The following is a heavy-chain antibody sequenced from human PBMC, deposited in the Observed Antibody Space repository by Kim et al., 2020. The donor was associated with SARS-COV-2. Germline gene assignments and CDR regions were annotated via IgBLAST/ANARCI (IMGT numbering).Heavy chain of an antibody. CDR3: ARDLVRGVRNYFDP. V-gene: IGHV4-4*02. D-gene: IGHD3-10*01. CDR2: IYHSGTT. J-gene: IGHJ5*02. Sequence: SETLSLTCTVSGDSISSSYWWSWVRQPPGKVLEWIGEIYHSGTTHYNPSLKSRVSTSIDKSRSQFSLIMTSLTAADTAVYYCARDLVRGVRNYFDPWGQGILVTVFS. CDR1: GDSISSSYW.